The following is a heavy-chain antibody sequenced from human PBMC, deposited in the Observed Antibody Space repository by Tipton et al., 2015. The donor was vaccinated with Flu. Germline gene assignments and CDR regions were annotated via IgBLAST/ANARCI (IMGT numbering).Heavy chain of an antibody. CDR1: GGSITRTNYY. CDR3: ARDGPSGKYTD. J-gene: IGHJ4*02. V-gene: IGHV4-61*02. D-gene: IGHD1-26*01. CDR2: IYTTGST. Sequence: TLSLTCTVSGGSITRTNYYWSWIRQPAGEGLEWIGRIYTTGSTNYNPSLENRLTISIDTSRNQVSLNVTSVTAADTARYHCARDGPSGKYTDWGQEALVTVSS.